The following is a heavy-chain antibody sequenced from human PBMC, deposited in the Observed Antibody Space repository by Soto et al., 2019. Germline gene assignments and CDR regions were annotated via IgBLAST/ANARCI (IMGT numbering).Heavy chain of an antibody. Sequence: GGSLRLSCAASGFTFSSYAMSWVRQAPGKGLEWVSAISGSGGSTYYADSVKGRFTISRDNSKNTLYLQMNSLRAEDTALYYCAKDAVLRYFDWEGAFDIWGQGTMVTVSS. CDR2: ISGSGGST. CDR1: GFTFSSYA. CDR3: AKDAVLRYFDWEGAFDI. V-gene: IGHV3-23*01. D-gene: IGHD3-9*01. J-gene: IGHJ3*02.